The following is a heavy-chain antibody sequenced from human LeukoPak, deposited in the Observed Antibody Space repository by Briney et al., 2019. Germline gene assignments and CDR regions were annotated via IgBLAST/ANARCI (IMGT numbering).Heavy chain of an antibody. Sequence: SSETLSLTCTVSGGSISRSSYYWGWIRQPPGKGLEWIGSIYYSGSTYYNPSLKSRVTISVDTSKNQFSLKLSSVTAADTAVYYCASIPSPRNLRFLEWLLPIWGQGTLVTVSS. D-gene: IGHD3-3*01. CDR3: ASIPSPRNLRFLEWLLPI. CDR1: GGSISRSSYY. V-gene: IGHV4-39*01. J-gene: IGHJ4*02. CDR2: IYYSGST.